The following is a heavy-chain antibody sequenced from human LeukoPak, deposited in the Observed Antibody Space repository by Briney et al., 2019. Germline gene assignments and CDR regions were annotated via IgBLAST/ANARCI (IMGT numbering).Heavy chain of an antibody. D-gene: IGHD3-22*01. CDR3: ARHRSTYDSSGYSPLYYFDY. V-gene: IGHV4-34*01. Sequence: SETLSLTCAVYGGSFSGYYWSWIRQPPGKGLEWIGEINHSGSTNYNPSLKSRGSISLDTSKNQFSLKLSSVTAADTAVYYCARHRSTYDSSGYSPLYYFDYWGQGTLVTVSS. CDR1: GGSFSGYY. CDR2: INHSGST. J-gene: IGHJ4*02.